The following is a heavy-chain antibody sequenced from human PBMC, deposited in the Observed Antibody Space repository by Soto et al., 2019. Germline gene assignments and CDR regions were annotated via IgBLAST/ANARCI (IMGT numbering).Heavy chain of an antibody. D-gene: IGHD3-10*01. V-gene: IGHV4-59*08. Sequence: PSETLSLTCTVSGGSFRSYYWSWVRQPPGKGLEWIGHFYYSGNTKYDPSLESRVTISVDTSKNQFSLKLASVTAADTAVYYCARLPPRSSDATANWFDSWGQGTQVTASS. CDR1: GGSFRSYY. CDR2: FYYSGNT. J-gene: IGHJ5*01. CDR3: ARLPPRSSDATANWFDS.